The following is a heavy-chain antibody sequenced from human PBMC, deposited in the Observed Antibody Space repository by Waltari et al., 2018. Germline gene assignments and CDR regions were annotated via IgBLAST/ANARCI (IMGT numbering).Heavy chain of an antibody. D-gene: IGHD3-3*01. Sequence: LCQSGSTYYNPTLKSRVTTSVDRSKNQFSLKLTSVIAADTAVYYCARGSIFEAFDIWGQGTMVAVSS. CDR2: LCQSGST. CDR3: ARGSIFEAFDI. V-gene: IGHV4-38-2*02. J-gene: IGHJ3*02.